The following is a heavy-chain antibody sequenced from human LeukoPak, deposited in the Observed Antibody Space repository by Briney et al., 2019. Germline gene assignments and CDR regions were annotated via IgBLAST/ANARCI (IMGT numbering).Heavy chain of an antibody. D-gene: IGHD5-18*01. CDR3: ARDRYSYGYDY. J-gene: IGHJ4*02. V-gene: IGHV4-31*03. CDR2: IYCSGST. Sequence: SETLSLTCTVSGGSISSGGYYWSWIRQHPGKGLEWIGYIYCSGSTYYNPSLKSRVTISVDTSKNQFSLKLSSVTAADTAVYYCARDRYSYGYDYWGQGTLVTVSS. CDR1: GGSISSGGYY.